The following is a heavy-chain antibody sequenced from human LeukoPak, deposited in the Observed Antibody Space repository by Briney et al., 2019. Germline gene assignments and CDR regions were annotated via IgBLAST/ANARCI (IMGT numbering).Heavy chain of an antibody. CDR1: GFTFSSYG. CDR2: ISYDGSNK. D-gene: IGHD2-21*01. J-gene: IGHJ3*02. Sequence: GGSLRLSCAASGFTFSSYGMHWVRQAPGKGLEWVAVISYDGSNKYYADSVKGRFTISRDNSKNTLYLQMNSLRAEDTAVYYCAKIVGSNDAFDIWGQGTMVTVSS. V-gene: IGHV3-30*18. CDR3: AKIVGSNDAFDI.